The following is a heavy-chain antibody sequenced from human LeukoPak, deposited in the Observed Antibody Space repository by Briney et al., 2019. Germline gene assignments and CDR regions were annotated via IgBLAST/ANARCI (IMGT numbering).Heavy chain of an antibody. Sequence: QPGGSLRLSCAASGFAFSSYAMHWVRQGPGKGLGWVALVSYDGGSKYYADSVKGRITISRDNSKNTLHLQMNSLRTEDTAVYYCARVKGGIATAGNYFDYWGQGTLVTVSS. J-gene: IGHJ4*02. V-gene: IGHV3-30-3*01. CDR1: GFAFSSYA. CDR2: VSYDGGSK. CDR3: ARVKGGIATAGNYFDY. D-gene: IGHD6-13*01.